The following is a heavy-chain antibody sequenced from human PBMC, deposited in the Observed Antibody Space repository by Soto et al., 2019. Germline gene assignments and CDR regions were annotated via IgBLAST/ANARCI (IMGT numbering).Heavy chain of an antibody. CDR2: IYWDDDK. CDR1: GFSLSTSGVG. D-gene: IGHD3-3*01. CDR3: AHKGVVIDLPWFDT. Sequence: SGPTLVNPTQTLTLTCTYSGFSLSTSGVGVGWIRQPPGKALEWLALIYWDDDKRYSPSLKSRLTITKDTSKNQVVLTITNMDPVDTATYYCAHKGVVIDLPWFDTWGQGTLVTVSS. J-gene: IGHJ5*02. V-gene: IGHV2-5*02.